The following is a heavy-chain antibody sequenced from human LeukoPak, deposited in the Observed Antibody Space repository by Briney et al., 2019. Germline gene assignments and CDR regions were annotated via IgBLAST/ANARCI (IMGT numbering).Heavy chain of an antibody. D-gene: IGHD3-16*01. J-gene: IGHJ4*02. V-gene: IGHV3-48*04. CDR2: ISSSSSNV. Sequence: PGGSLRLSCAASGFSFSTYSMNWVRQAPGKGLEWLSYISSSSSNVYYADSVRGRFTVSRDNVNNSLYLQMNSLRAEDTAVYYCARGVGVLTTVGDYWGQGTLVTVSS. CDR3: ARGVGVLTTVGDY. CDR1: GFSFSTYS.